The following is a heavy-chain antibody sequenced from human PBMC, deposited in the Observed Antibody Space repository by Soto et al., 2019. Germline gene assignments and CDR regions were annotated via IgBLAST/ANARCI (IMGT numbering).Heavy chain of an antibody. D-gene: IGHD3-10*01. CDR1: GYTFTSYG. CDR3: ARAGKYYYGSGSPYYYGMDV. V-gene: IGHV1-18*04. J-gene: IGHJ6*02. CDR2: ISGYNGNT. Sequence: QVQLVQSGAEVKKPGASVKVSCKASGYTFTSYGVSWVRQAPGQGLEWMGWISGYNGNTNYAQKLQGRVTMTTDTSTTTDYMELRSLRSDDTAVYYLARAGKYYYGSGSPYYYGMDVWGQGITVTVSS.